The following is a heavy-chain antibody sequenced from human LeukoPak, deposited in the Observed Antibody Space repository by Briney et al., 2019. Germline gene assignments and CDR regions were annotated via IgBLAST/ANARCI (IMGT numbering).Heavy chain of an antibody. CDR1: GFTFGSYG. Sequence: GGSLRLSCAASGFTFGSYGMHWVRQAPGKGLEWVAVIWYDGSNKYYADSVKGRFTISRDNSKNTLYLQMNSLRAEDTAVYYCAKDLGDYGDYGYYYYYGLDVWGQGTTVTVSS. J-gene: IGHJ6*02. CDR3: AKDLGDYGDYGYYYYYGLDV. V-gene: IGHV3-33*06. CDR2: IWYDGSNK. D-gene: IGHD4-17*01.